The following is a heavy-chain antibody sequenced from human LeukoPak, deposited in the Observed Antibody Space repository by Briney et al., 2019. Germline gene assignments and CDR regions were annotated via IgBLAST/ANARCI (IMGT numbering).Heavy chain of an antibody. D-gene: IGHD5-12*01. J-gene: IGHJ4*02. CDR2: INHSGST. CDR1: GGSFSGYY. V-gene: IGHV4-34*01. CDR3: VGVGGYEMDY. Sequence: NPSETLSLTCAVYGGSFSGYYWSWIRQPPGKGLGWIGEINHSGSTNYNPSLKSRVTISVDTSKNQFSLKLSSVTAADTAVYYCVGVGGYEMDYWGQGTLVTVSS.